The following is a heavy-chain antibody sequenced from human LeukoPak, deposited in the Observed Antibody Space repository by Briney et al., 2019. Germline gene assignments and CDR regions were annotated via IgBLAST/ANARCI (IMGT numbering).Heavy chain of an antibody. CDR3: ARLGESTTDFDY. D-gene: IGHD1-14*01. CDR1: GFTFSNFA. J-gene: IGHJ4*02. V-gene: IGHV3-23*01. Sequence: PGGSLRLSCEASGFTFSNFAMNWVRQAPGKGLDWVSAISATGDSTYYADSVKGRFTISRDNVKNSLYLQMNSLRAEDTAVYYCARLGESTTDFDYWGQGTLVTVSS. CDR2: ISATGDST.